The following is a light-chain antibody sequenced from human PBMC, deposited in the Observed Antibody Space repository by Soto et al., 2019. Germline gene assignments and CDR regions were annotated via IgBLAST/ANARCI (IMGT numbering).Light chain of an antibody. Sequence: EIVMTQSPATLSVSPGGRATLSCRASQSISGTLAWYQQKPGQAPRLLIHGASTRAPGFPARFSGSGSGTDFTLNLSSLQSEDFAVYYCQQYNDWPWTFGQGTKVEIK. V-gene: IGKV3-15*01. CDR1: QSISGT. J-gene: IGKJ1*01. CDR3: QQYNDWPWT. CDR2: GAS.